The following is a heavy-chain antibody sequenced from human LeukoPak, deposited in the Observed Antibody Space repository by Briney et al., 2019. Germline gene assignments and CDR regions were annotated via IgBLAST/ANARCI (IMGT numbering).Heavy chain of an antibody. CDR2: INPNSGGT. J-gene: IGHJ4*02. V-gene: IGHV1-2*06. CDR3: ARDPFVDYYDSSGYFGY. D-gene: IGHD3-22*01. CDR1: GYTFTGYY. Sequence: ASVKVSCTASGYTFTGYYMHWVRQAPGQGLEWMGRINPNSGGTNYAQKFQGRVTMTRDTSISTAYLELSRLRSDDTAVYYCARDPFVDYYDSSGYFGYWGQGTLVTVSS.